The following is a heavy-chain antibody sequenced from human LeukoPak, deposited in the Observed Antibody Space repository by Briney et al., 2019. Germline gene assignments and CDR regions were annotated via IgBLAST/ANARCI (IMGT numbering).Heavy chain of an antibody. J-gene: IGHJ4*02. V-gene: IGHV3-74*01. CDR2: INSDGSSA. CDR3: VGGFY. CDR1: GFTFSSYW. Sequence: GGSLRLSCAASGFTFSSYWMHWVRQAPGKGLVWVSRINSDGSSASYADSVKGRFTSSRDNAKNTLYLQMSSLRDEDTAVYYCVGGFYWGQGTLVTVSS. D-gene: IGHD3-16*01.